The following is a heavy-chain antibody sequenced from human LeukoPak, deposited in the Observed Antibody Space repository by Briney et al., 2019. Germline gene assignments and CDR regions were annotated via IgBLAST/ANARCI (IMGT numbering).Heavy chain of an antibody. D-gene: IGHD2-15*01. CDR1: GGSFSGYY. CDR3: ARPLGYCSDSRCPQSWFDP. CDR2: INHSGRT. J-gene: IGHJ5*02. Sequence: SESLSLTCAVSGGSFSGYYWTWIRQPPGKGLEWIGEINHSGRTNYNPSLKSRVSISVDTSKNQFSLKLSSVTAADTAVYYCARPLGYCSDSRCPQSWFDPWGQGTLVTVSS. V-gene: IGHV4-34*01.